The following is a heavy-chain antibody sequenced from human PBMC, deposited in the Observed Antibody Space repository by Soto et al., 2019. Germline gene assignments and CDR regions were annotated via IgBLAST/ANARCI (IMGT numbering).Heavy chain of an antibody. CDR1: GYTFTSYD. V-gene: IGHV1-8*01. Sequence: ASVKVSCKASGYTFTSYDINWVRQATGQGLEWMGWMNPNSGNTGYAQKFQGRVTMTRNTSISTAYMELSSLRSEDTALYYCARRGPGAKDYYYMDVWGKGTTVPVS. D-gene: IGHD3-10*01. CDR2: MNPNSGNT. J-gene: IGHJ6*03. CDR3: ARRGPGAKDYYYMDV.